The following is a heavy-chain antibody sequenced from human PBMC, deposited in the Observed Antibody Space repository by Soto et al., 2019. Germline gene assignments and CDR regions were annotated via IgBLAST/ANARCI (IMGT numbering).Heavy chain of an antibody. CDR2: IYPGDSDT. V-gene: IGHV5-51*01. CDR1: GYSFTSYW. Sequence: PGESLKISCKGSGYSFTSYWIGWVRQMPGKGLEWMGIIYPGDSDTRYSPSFQGQVTISADKSISTAYLQWSSLKASDTAMYYCARSGYQLDKPRYYYYYGMDVWGQGTTVTVSS. J-gene: IGHJ6*02. CDR3: ARSGYQLDKPRYYYYYGMDV. D-gene: IGHD2-2*01.